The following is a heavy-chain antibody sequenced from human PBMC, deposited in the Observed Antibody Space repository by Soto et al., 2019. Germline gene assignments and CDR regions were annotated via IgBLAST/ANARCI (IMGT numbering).Heavy chain of an antibody. CDR3: ASWGGIASPAYDGSLAPYDY. D-gene: IGHD6-13*01. CDR1: GGSISSYY. CDR2: IYYSGST. V-gene: IGHV4-59*08. Sequence: PSETLSLTCSVSGGSISSYYWSWIRQPPGKGLEWIGYIYYSGSTNYNPSLKSRVTISVDTSKNQFSLKLSSVTAADTAVYYCASWGGIASPAYDGSLAPYDYWGWEPWSPSPQ. J-gene: IGHJ4*02.